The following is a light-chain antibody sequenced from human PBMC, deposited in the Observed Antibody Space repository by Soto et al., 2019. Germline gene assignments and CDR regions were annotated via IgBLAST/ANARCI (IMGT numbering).Light chain of an antibody. CDR2: AAS. V-gene: IGKV1-9*01. CDR1: QGINIF. J-gene: IGKJ1*01. CDR3: QQYNSYSRT. Sequence: DSQETEGPSFLYASVGDRVTITCRASQGINIFLAWFQQKPGKAPNLLISAASTLQSGVPSRFSGSGSGTEFTLTISSLQPDDFATYYCQQYNSYSRTFGQGTKVDI.